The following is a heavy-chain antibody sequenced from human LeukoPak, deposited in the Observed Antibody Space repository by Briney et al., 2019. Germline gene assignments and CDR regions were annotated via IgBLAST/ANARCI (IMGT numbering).Heavy chain of an antibody. CDR2: ITWDGGST. J-gene: IGHJ4*02. CDR1: GFTFDDYT. D-gene: IGHD3-10*01. Sequence: PGGSLRLSCAASGFTFDDYTMLWVRQAPGKGLELVSLITWDGGSTYYADSVKGRFTISRDNSKNSLYLQMNSLRTEDTALYYCAKGKNTGSYLSHVDYWGQGTLVTVSS. CDR3: AKGKNTGSYLSHVDY. V-gene: IGHV3-43*01.